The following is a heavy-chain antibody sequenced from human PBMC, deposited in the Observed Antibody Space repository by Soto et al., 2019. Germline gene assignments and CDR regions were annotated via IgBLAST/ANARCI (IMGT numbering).Heavy chain of an antibody. CDR2: IYYSGST. J-gene: IGHJ6*02. CDR3: ARQPAYYYILTGYHTYYYHGMDV. CDR1: GGSISSYY. V-gene: IGHV4-59*01. Sequence: PSETLSLTCTVSGGSISSYYWSWIRQPPGKGLEWIGDIYYSGSTNYNPSLKSRVTISVDTSKNQFSLKLSSVTAADTAVYYCARQPAYYYILTGYHTYYYHGMDVWGQGTTVTVSS. D-gene: IGHD3-9*01.